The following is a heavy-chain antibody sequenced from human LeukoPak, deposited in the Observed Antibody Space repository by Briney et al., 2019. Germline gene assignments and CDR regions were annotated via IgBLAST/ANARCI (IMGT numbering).Heavy chain of an antibody. D-gene: IGHD1-26*01. V-gene: IGHV4-4*02. CDR3: ARDRGEATGSYYFDY. CDR2: IYHSGST. Sequence: SETLSLTCAVSGGSISSSNWWSWVRQPPGKGLEWIREIYHSGSTNYNPSLKSRVTISVDKSKNQFSLKLSSVTAADTAVYYCARDRGEATGSYYFDYWGQGTLVTVSS. J-gene: IGHJ4*02. CDR1: GGSISSSNW.